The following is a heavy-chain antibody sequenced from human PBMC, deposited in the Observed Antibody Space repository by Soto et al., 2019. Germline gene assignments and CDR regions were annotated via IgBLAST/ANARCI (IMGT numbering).Heavy chain of an antibody. CDR1: GGTFSSYA. V-gene: IGHV1-69*01. CDR3: ARARTLLDRIDY. CDR2: IIPIFGTA. J-gene: IGHJ4*02. D-gene: IGHD1-1*01. Sequence: QVQLVQSGDEVKKPRSSVKVSCKASGGTFSSYAISWVRQAPGQGLEWMGGIIPIFGTANYAQKFQGRVTITAEEATSTAYMELSSLRSEDTAVYYCARARTLLDRIDYCGQGTLVTVSS.